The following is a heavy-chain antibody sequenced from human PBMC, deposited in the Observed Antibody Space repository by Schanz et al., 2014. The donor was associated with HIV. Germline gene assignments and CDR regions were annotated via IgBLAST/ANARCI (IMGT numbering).Heavy chain of an antibody. CDR2: IKQDGTEM. V-gene: IGHV3-7*01. J-gene: IGHJ3*02. CDR3: AKTTWGRRVDAFDI. CDR1: GVTFSNYW. Sequence: EVQLVESGGGLVQPGGSLRLSCVASGVTFSNYWMTWVRHVSGKGLEWVANIKQDGTEMYYVDSVKGRFTISRDNSKNTLYLQMNSLRAEDTAVYYCAKTTWGRRVDAFDIWGQGTMVTVSS. D-gene: IGHD3-16*01.